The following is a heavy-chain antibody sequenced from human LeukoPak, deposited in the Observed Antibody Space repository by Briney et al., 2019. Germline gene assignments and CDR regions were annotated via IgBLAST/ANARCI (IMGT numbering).Heavy chain of an antibody. CDR1: GYTFTSYG. J-gene: IGHJ3*02. V-gene: IGHV1-69*04. D-gene: IGHD3-22*01. Sequence: ASVKVSCKASGYTFTSYGISWVRQAPGQGLEWMGRIIPILGIANYAQKFQGRVTITADKSTSTAYMELSSLRSEDTAVYYCAGGIYDSSGYFHFDIWGQGTMVTVSS. CDR2: IIPILGIA. CDR3: AGGIYDSSGYFHFDI.